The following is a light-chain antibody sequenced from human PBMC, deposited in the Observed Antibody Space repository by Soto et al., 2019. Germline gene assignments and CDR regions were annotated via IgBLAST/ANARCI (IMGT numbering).Light chain of an antibody. CDR1: QGISSY. Sequence: DIQMTQSPAALSASVVDRFTITCLASQGISSYLAWYQQKPGKAPKLLIYAASTLQSGVPSRFSGSGSGTEFTLTISSLQPEDFATYYCQQLNSYLWTFGQGTRLEIK. CDR3: QQLNSYLWT. CDR2: AAS. J-gene: IGKJ5*01. V-gene: IGKV1-9*01.